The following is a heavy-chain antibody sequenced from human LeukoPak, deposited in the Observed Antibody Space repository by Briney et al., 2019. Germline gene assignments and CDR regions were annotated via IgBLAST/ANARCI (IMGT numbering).Heavy chain of an antibody. CDR2: IIPIFGIA. CDR3: AREEVVVVAATVGHYFDY. D-gene: IGHD2-15*01. J-gene: IGHJ4*02. V-gene: IGHV1-69*04. CDR1: GGTFSSYA. Sequence: SVKVSCKASGGTFSSYAISWVRQAPGQGLEWMGRIIPIFGIANYAQKFQGRVTITADKSTSTAYMELSSLRSEDTAVYYCAREEVVVVAATVGHYFDYWGQGTLSPSPQ.